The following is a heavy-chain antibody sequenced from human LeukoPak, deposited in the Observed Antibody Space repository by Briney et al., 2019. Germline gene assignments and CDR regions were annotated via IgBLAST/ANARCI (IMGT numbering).Heavy chain of an antibody. Sequence: SQTLSLTCAVSGGSISSGGYSWSWVRQPPGKGLEWIGYISHSGSTYYTPSLKSRVTISVDRSKNQFSLKLSSVTAADTAVYYCASSYSNGWYDYWGQGTLVTVSS. CDR1: GGSISSGGYS. D-gene: IGHD4-11*01. CDR3: ASSYSNGWYDY. J-gene: IGHJ4*02. V-gene: IGHV4-30-2*01. CDR2: ISHSGST.